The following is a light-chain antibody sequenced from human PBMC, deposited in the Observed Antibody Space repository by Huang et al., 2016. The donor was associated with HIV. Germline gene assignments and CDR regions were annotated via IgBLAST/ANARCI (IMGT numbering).Light chain of an antibody. CDR2: DAS. Sequence: EIVLTQSPATLSLSPGERATPSCRASQGLANSLAWYQQKPGQAPRPLIYDASSRASGVPARFSGSGSGTEFTLTISSLEPEDFAVYYCQQRGNWQLTFGGGTKVEIK. CDR3: QQRGNWQLT. CDR1: QGLANS. J-gene: IGKJ4*01. V-gene: IGKV3-11*01.